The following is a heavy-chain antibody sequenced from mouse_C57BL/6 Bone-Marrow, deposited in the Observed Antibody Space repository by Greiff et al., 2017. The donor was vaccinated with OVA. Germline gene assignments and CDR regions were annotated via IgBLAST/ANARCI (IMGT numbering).Heavy chain of an antibody. Sequence: VQLQQSGAELVKPGASVKLSCKASGYTFTSYWMHWVKPRPGQGLEWIGMIHPNSGSTNYNEKFKSKATLTVDKSSSTAYMQLSSLTSEDSAVYYCARFFGFDYWGQGTTLTVSS. V-gene: IGHV1-64*01. CDR2: IHPNSGST. D-gene: IGHD3-1*01. CDR1: GYTFTSYW. J-gene: IGHJ2*01. CDR3: ARFFGFDY.